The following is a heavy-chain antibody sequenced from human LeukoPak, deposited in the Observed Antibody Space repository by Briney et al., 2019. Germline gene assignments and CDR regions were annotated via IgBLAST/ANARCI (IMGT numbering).Heavy chain of an antibody. CDR2: ISYDGSNK. V-gene: IGHV3-30*18. CDR1: GFIFSNYG. CDR3: AKDRTAGYDGLVDY. J-gene: IGHJ4*02. D-gene: IGHD5-12*01. Sequence: PGGSLRLSCAASGFIFSNYGMHWVRQAPGKGLEWMAVISYDGSNKYYTDSVKGRFTISRDNSKNTLYLQMNSLRAEDTAVYYCAKDRTAGYDGLVDYWGQGTLVTVSS.